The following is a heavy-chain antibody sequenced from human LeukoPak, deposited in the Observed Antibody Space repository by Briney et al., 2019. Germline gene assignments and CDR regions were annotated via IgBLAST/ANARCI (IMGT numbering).Heavy chain of an antibody. CDR1: GYTFTGYY. Sequence: ASVKVSCKASGYTFTGYYMHWVRQAPGQGLEWVGWINPKNGGSNYVQKFQGRVTMTRDRSISTAYMELSRLTSDDTAVYYCARFYSGYGNYYYYMDVWGKGTTVTVSS. CDR3: ARFYSGYGNYYYYMDV. J-gene: IGHJ6*03. CDR2: INPKNGGS. D-gene: IGHD5-12*01. V-gene: IGHV1-2*02.